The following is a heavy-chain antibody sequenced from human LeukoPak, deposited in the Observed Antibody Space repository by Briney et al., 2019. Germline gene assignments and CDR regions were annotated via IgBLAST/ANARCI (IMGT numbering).Heavy chain of an antibody. Sequence: PSETLSLTCTVSGASISNYYWSWIRQPPGKGLECIGYVSYSGRTNHNPSLKSRVTISADTSKNQFSLKLTSVTAADTAVYYCARNPPHGDPGGFDYWGQGTLVTVSS. V-gene: IGHV4-59*08. CDR3: ARNPPHGDPGGFDY. CDR1: GASISNYY. CDR2: VSYSGRT. J-gene: IGHJ4*02. D-gene: IGHD4-17*01.